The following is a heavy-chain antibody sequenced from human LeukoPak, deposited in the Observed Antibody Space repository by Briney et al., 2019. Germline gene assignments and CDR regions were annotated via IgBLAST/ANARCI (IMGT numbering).Heavy chain of an antibody. CDR1: GGTFSSYA. CDR2: IIPIFGTA. V-gene: IGHV1-69*13. CDR3: ANAVGLRLGELSLNNWFDP. D-gene: IGHD3-16*02. J-gene: IGHJ5*02. Sequence: SVEVSCKASGGTFSSYAISWVRQAPGQGLEWMGGIIPIFGTANYAQKFQGRVTITADESTSTAYMELSSLRSEDTAVYYCANAVGLRLGELSLNNWFDPWGQGTLVTVSS.